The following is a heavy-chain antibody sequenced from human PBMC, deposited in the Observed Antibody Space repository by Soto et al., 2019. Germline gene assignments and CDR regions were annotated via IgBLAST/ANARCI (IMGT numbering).Heavy chain of an antibody. J-gene: IGHJ4*02. D-gene: IGHD1-1*01. CDR3: ARIGTLDWIDDY. Sequence: QFELVQSGAEVKKTGSSVKVSCKASGGTFRSYVTSWVRQAPGQGLEWLGGIIPMYGTTYYAQTFQGRVTISADESTSTAFMELSSLRSEDTAVYYCARIGTLDWIDDYWGQGTLVTVSS. CDR2: IIPMYGTT. CDR1: GGTFRSYV. V-gene: IGHV1-69*12.